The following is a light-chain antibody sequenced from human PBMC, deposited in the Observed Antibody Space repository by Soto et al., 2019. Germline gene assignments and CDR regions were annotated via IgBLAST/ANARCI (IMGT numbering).Light chain of an antibody. CDR1: QSVSSY. CDR3: QLRSNWPVT. Sequence: EIVLTQSPATLSLSPGERATLSCRASQSVSSYLAWYQQKPGQAPRLLIYDASIRDTGIPARFSGSGSGTDFTLTISSLEPEDFAVYYCQLRSNWPVTFGGGTMVEIK. CDR2: DAS. V-gene: IGKV3-11*01. J-gene: IGKJ4*01.